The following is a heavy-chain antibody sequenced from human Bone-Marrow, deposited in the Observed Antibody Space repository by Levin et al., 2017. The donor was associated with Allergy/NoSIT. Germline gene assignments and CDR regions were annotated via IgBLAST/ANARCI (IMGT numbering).Heavy chain of an antibody. J-gene: IGHJ3*02. CDR3: AKDRLGKGNPAGVFDI. CDR2: ISWNSGSI. V-gene: IGHV3-9*01. Sequence: GGSLRLSCAASGFTFDDYAMHWVRQAPGKGLEWVSGISWNSGSIGYADSVKGRFTISRDNAKNSLYLQMNSLRAEDTALYYCAKDRLGKGNPAGVFDIWGQGTMVTVSS. D-gene: IGHD7-27*01. CDR1: GFTFDDYA.